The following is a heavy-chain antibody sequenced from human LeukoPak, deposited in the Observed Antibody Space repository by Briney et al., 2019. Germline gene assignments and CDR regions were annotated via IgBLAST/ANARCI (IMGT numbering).Heavy chain of an antibody. CDR3: AGRRVLDASFDY. Sequence: PGGSLRLSCAASGFTVSNNYMSWVRQAPGKGLEWVSVIYSGDNTYYVESVKGRFTISRDNPKNTLFLQMNRLRAEDTAVYYCAGRRVLDASFDYWGRGTLVTVSS. CDR2: IYSGDNT. CDR1: GFTVSNNY. D-gene: IGHD3-16*01. J-gene: IGHJ4*02. V-gene: IGHV3-66*02.